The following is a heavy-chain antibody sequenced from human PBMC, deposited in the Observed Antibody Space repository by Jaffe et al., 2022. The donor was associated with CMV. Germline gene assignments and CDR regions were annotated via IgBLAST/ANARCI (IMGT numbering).Heavy chain of an antibody. CDR3: ARLGGYCTATNCQDYYYYYMDV. CDR2: VYYSGNT. CDR1: GDSISSSSYY. D-gene: IGHD2-8*02. J-gene: IGHJ6*03. V-gene: IGHV4-39*01. Sequence: QLQLQESGPGLVKPSETLSLTCTVSGDSISSSSYYWGWIRQPPGKGLEWIGTVYYSGNTYYNPSLQSRITISVDTSKNQFSLKVNSVTAADTAVYYCARLGGYCTATNCQDYYYYYMDVWGKGTTVSVSS.